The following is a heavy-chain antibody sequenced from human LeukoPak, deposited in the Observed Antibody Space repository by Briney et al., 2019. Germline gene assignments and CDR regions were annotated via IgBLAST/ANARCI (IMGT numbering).Heavy chain of an antibody. J-gene: IGHJ4*02. CDR1: GFTFNNYA. V-gene: IGHV3-7*03. Sequence: GGSLRLSCAGSGFTFNNYAMSWVRQAPGKGLEWVANIKLDGSEKNYVDSVKGRFTISRDNTKNSLYLQMNSLRVEDTAVFYCARDQYDTWSRRGNFDSWGQGTLVIVSS. CDR2: IKLDGSEK. D-gene: IGHD3-3*01. CDR3: ARDQYDTWSRRGNFDS.